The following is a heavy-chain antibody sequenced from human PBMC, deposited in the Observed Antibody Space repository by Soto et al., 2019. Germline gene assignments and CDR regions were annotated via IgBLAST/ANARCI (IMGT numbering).Heavy chain of an antibody. V-gene: IGHV1-69*13. D-gene: IGHD1-20*01. CDR1: GGTFSSYA. Sequence: SVKVSCKASGGTFSSYAISWVRQAPGQGLEWMGGIIPIFGTANYAQKFQGRVTITADESTSTAYMELSSLRSEDTAVYYCAGYNWNYYYGMEVWGQGTTVTVSS. J-gene: IGHJ6*02. CDR3: AGYNWNYYYGMEV. CDR2: IIPIFGTA.